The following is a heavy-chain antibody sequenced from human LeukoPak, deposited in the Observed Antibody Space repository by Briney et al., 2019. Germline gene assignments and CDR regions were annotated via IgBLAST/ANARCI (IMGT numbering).Heavy chain of an antibody. J-gene: IGHJ4*02. D-gene: IGHD6-13*01. V-gene: IGHV4-61*01. CDR2: TYYSGST. Sequence: SETLSLTCTVSGGSVSSGSYYWSWIRQPPGKGLEWIGYTYYSGSTNYNPSLKSRVTISVDTSKNQFSLKLSSVTAADTAVYYCARRRKGGSRSWYPFDYWGQGTLVTVSS. CDR3: ARRRKGGSRSWYPFDY. CDR1: GGSVSSGSYY.